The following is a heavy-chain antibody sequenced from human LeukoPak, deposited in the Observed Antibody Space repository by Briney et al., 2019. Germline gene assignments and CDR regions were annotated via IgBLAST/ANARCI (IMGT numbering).Heavy chain of an antibody. Sequence: PSETLSLTCTVSGASIRSGDYYWSWICQPPGKGLEWIGYIYDSGSTYYNPSLKSRITISVDTSENRFSLKLSSVTATDTAVYYCARDCSGGSCYGAFDIWGQGTMVTVSS. V-gene: IGHV4-30-4*01. CDR1: GASIRSGDYY. CDR3: ARDCSGGSCYGAFDI. CDR2: IYDSGST. J-gene: IGHJ3*02. D-gene: IGHD2-15*01.